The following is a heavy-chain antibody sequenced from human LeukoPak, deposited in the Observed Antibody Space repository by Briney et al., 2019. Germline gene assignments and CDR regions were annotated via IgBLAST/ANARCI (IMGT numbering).Heavy chain of an antibody. Sequence: GGSLRLSCAASGFTFSDYAMTWVRQAPGKGLEWVSYISSSGSIIYYADSVKGRFTISRDNAKNSLYLQMNSLRAEDTAVYYCARPTWFGELFDYYYYMDVWGKGTTVTVSS. J-gene: IGHJ6*03. CDR1: GFTFSDYA. CDR2: ISSSGSII. D-gene: IGHD3-10*01. V-gene: IGHV3-11*04. CDR3: ARPTWFGELFDYYYYMDV.